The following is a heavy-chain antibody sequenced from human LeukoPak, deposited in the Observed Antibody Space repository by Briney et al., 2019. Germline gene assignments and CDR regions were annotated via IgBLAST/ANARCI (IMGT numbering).Heavy chain of an antibody. J-gene: IGHJ5*02. CDR1: GYTFTGYY. V-gene: IGHV1-2*04. Sequence: ASVKVSCKASGYTFTGYYMHWVRQAAGQGLEWMGWINPNSGGTNYAQKFQGWVTMTRDTSISTAYMELSRLRSDDTAVYYCARGPPTSSNWFDPWGQGTLVTVSS. CDR2: INPNSGGT. CDR3: ARGPPTSSNWFDP.